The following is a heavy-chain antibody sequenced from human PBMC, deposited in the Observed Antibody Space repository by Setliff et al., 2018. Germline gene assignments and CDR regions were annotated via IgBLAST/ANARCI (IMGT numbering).Heavy chain of an antibody. CDR2: ITGNGNSL. J-gene: IGHJ3*02. CDR3: AKDRKNYYDTSGYPDAFDI. Sequence: AGSLRLSCAASGFTFSTYALSWVRQAPGKGPEWVSTITGNGNSLYYADSVKGRFIVSRDNSKNTMYLQLRSLRADDTAIYYCAKDRKNYYDTSGYPDAFDIWGQGTTVTVSS. V-gene: IGHV3-23*01. CDR1: GFTFSTYA. D-gene: IGHD3-22*01.